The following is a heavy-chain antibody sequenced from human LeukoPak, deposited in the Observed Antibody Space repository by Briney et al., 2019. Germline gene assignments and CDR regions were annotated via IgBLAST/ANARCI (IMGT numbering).Heavy chain of an antibody. V-gene: IGHV4-59*01. D-gene: IGHD5-12*01. Sequence: ASETLSLTCTVSGGSISSYYWSWIRQPPGKGLEWIGYIYYSGSTNYNPSLKSRVTISVDTSKNQFSLKLSSVTAADTAVYYCARVVVGGYDASTRFDYWGQGTLVTVSS. CDR2: IYYSGST. J-gene: IGHJ4*02. CDR1: GGSISSYY. CDR3: ARVVVGGYDASTRFDY.